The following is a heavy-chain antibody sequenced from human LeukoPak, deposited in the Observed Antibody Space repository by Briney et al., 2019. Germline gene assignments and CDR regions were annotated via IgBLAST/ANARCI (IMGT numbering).Heavy chain of an antibody. D-gene: IGHD4-17*01. CDR2: IAATSGST. V-gene: IGHV3-23*01. J-gene: IGHJ5*02. CDR1: GFTFIHYW. Sequence: PGGSLRLSCAASGFTFIHYWMSWVRQAPGKGLEWVSSIAATSGSTYYADSVKGRFTISRDNSKNTLYLQMNSLRAEDTALYYCAKAAYGDYVNWFDPWGQGTLVTVSS. CDR3: AKAAYGDYVNWFDP.